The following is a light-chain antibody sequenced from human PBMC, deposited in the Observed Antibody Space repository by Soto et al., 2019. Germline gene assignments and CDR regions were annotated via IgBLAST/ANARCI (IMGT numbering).Light chain of an antibody. CDR3: QQHNAWPLT. J-gene: IGKJ4*01. CDR2: GAT. CDR1: QSVSNN. Sequence: EIVMTQSPATLSVSPGERVTLSCRASQSVSNNLAWDQQKPGRAARLLIYGATATATGIPARFSGSGSGTEFTLTISSLESEDFAVYYCQQHNAWPLTFGGGTKVEIK. V-gene: IGKV3-15*01.